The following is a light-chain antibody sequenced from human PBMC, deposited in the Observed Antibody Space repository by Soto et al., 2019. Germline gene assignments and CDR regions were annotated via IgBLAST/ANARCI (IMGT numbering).Light chain of an antibody. Sequence: QSVLTQPPSASGTPGQRVTISCSGSSSNIGTNTVNWYQQLPGSAPQPLLYSTNQRPSGVPGRFSGSKSGTSASLAISGLQSDDEADYYCAAWDGSLNVVLFGGGTKVTVL. CDR1: SSNIGTNT. V-gene: IGLV1-44*01. CDR3: AAWDGSLNVVL. CDR2: STN. J-gene: IGLJ2*01.